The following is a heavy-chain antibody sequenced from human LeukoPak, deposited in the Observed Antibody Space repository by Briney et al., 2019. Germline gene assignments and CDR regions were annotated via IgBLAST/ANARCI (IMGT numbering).Heavy chain of an antibody. J-gene: IGHJ4*02. Sequence: SETLSLTCAVYGGSFSGYYWSWIRQPPGKGLEWIGGINHSGSTNYNPSLKSRVTISVDTSKNQFSLKLSSVTAADTAVYYCARGGLTIFYHEQFDYWGQGTLVTVSS. V-gene: IGHV4-34*01. CDR1: GGSFSGYY. CDR3: ARGGLTIFYHEQFDY. CDR2: INHSGST. D-gene: IGHD3-3*01.